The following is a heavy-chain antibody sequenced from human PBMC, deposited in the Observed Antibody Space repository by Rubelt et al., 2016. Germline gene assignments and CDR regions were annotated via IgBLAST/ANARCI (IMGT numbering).Heavy chain of an antibody. D-gene: IGHD3-10*01. CDR1: GGSFSDYY. Sequence: QVQLQQWGAGQLKPSETLSLTCVVNGGSFSDYYWSWIRQPPGKGLEWIGYIYNSATTYYKPYLKSRVTLSADTSQNLVSRTLSSVTAADTVLYYWARALAGYASGRGWFDPWGQGTLVTVSS. J-gene: IGHJ5*02. V-gene: IGHV4-34*01. CDR2: IYNSATT. CDR3: ARALAGYASGRGWFDP.